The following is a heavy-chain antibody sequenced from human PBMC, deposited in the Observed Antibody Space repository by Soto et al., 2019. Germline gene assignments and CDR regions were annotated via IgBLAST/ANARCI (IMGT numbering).Heavy chain of an antibody. Sequence: QLQLQESGPGLVKPSETLSLTCNVSGGSVSSTSFYWAWIRQTPGKGLEWIGTISSTVNTHYSPFFKSRVSVSLDTSKNQSSLRLNAVTAADMAVYYCARQVATISYYYYGLDVWGQGTTVTVSS. D-gene: IGHD5-12*01. CDR3: ARQVATISYYYYGLDV. J-gene: IGHJ6*02. CDR1: GGSVSSTSFY. V-gene: IGHV4-39*01. CDR2: ISSTVNT.